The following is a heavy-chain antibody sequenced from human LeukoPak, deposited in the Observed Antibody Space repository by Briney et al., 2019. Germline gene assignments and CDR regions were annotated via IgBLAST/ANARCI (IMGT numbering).Heavy chain of an antibody. D-gene: IGHD5-24*01. CDR1: GGSISSGGYY. J-gene: IGHJ4*02. Sequence: SETLSLTCTVSGGSISSGGYYWSWIRQHPGKGLEWIGYIYYSGSTYYNPSLKSRATISVDTSKNQFSLKLSSVTAADTAVYYCAIEMATRSFDYWGQGTLVTVSS. CDR3: AIEMATRSFDY. CDR2: IYYSGST. V-gene: IGHV4-31*03.